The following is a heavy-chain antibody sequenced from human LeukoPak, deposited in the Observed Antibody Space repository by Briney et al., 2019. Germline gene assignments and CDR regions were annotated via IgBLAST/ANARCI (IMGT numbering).Heavy chain of an antibody. CDR1: GGSISSYY. Sequence: PSETLSLTCTVSGGSISSYYWSWIRQPPGKGLEWIGYIYYSGSTNYNPSLKSRVTISVDTSKNQFSLKLSSVTAADTAVYYCARTSSSFYNFFDYWGQGTLVTVSS. V-gene: IGHV4-59*08. D-gene: IGHD6-13*01. CDR3: ARTSSSFYNFFDY. CDR2: IYYSGST. J-gene: IGHJ4*02.